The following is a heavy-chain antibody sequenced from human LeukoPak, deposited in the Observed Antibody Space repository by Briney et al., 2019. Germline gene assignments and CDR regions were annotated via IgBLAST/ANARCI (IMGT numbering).Heavy chain of an antibody. J-gene: IGHJ5*02. CDR3: ARRGGDHSSAYQFDP. CDR2: IIPIFGTA. Sequence: SVKVSCKASGGTFSSYAISWVRQAPGQGLEWMGGIIPIFGTANYAQKFQGRVTITTDESTSTAYMELRSLTSEDTAVYYCARRGGDHSSAYQFDPWGQGTLVIVSS. CDR1: GGTFSSYA. D-gene: IGHD3-22*01. V-gene: IGHV1-69*05.